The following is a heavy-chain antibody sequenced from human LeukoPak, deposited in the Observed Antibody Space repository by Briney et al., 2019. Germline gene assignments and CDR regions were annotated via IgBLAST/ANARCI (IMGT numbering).Heavy chain of an antibody. J-gene: IGHJ4*02. V-gene: IGHV4-34*01. CDR2: INHSGST. D-gene: IGHD3-22*01. CDR1: GGSFSGYY. Sequence: PSETLSLTCAVYGGSFSGYYWSWIRQPPGKGLEWIGEINHSGSTNYNPSLTSRVTISVDTSKKQFSLKLSSVTAADTAVYYCVPYYFESSSPKKNYWGQGTLVTVSS. CDR3: VPYYFESSSPKKNY.